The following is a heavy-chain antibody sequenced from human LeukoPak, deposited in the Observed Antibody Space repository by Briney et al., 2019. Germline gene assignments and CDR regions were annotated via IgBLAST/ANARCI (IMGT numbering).Heavy chain of an antibody. CDR3: ARDADTAMVPYFDY. CDR1: GGSIGSYY. CDR2: IYTSGST. Sequence: SETLSLTCTVSGGSIGSYYWGWIRQPAGKGLEWIGRIYTSGSTNYNPSLKSRVTMSVDTSKNQFSLKLSSVTAADTAVYYCARDADTAMVPYFDYWGQGTLVTVSS. V-gene: IGHV4-4*07. J-gene: IGHJ4*02. D-gene: IGHD5-18*01.